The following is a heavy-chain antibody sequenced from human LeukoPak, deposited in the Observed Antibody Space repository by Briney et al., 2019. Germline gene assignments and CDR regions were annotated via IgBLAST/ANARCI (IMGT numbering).Heavy chain of an antibody. V-gene: IGHV3-48*03. D-gene: IGHD6-13*01. CDR2: ISSSGSTI. CDR1: GFTFSSYE. CDR3: ARERSRPYSSSGA. J-gene: IGHJ5*02. Sequence: GGSLRLSCAASGFTFSSYEMNWVRQAPGKGLEWVSYISSSGSTIYYADSVKGRFTISRDNAKNSLYLQMNSLRAEDTAVYYCARERSRPYSSSGAWGQGTLVTVSS.